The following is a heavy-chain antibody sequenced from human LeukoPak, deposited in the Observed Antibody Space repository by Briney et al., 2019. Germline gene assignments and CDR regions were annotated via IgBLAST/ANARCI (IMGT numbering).Heavy chain of an antibody. D-gene: IGHD3-3*01. CDR1: GFDFSSNW. Sequence: GGSLRLSCAASGFDFSSNWMHWVRHAPGQGLVWVSRIKGGGISTNYADSVKGRFTISRDIAKNTLYLQMNSLRAEDTGVYYCAKDHYWSIDYWGRGTLVTVSS. CDR2: IKGGGIST. J-gene: IGHJ4*02. CDR3: AKDHYWSIDY. V-gene: IGHV3-74*01.